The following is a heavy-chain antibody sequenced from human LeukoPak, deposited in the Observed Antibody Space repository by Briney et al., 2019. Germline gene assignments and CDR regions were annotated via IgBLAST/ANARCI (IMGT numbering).Heavy chain of an antibody. V-gene: IGHV3-21*01. CDR3: ARDRGYGDYVYSY. J-gene: IGHJ4*02. CDR1: GFTFSSYS. D-gene: IGHD4-17*01. Sequence: GGSLRLSCAASGFTFSSYSMNWVRQAPGKGLEWVSSISSSSSYIYYADSVKGRFTISRDNAKNSLYLQMNSLRAEDTAVYYCARDRGYGDYVYSYWGQGTLVTVSS. CDR2: ISSSSSYI.